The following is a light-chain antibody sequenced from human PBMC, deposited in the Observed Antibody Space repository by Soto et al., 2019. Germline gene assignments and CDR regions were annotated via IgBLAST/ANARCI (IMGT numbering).Light chain of an antibody. Sequence: EIVLTQSPGTLSLSPGERATLSCRASQSVSSSYLAWYQQKPCQAPRLLSFGASSRANGIPDRFSGSGSGTDFILTSSRLEPEDFAVFYCQQYGSSPLTFGGGTKVEIK. CDR1: QSVSSSY. J-gene: IGKJ4*01. CDR3: QQYGSSPLT. V-gene: IGKV3-20*01. CDR2: GAS.